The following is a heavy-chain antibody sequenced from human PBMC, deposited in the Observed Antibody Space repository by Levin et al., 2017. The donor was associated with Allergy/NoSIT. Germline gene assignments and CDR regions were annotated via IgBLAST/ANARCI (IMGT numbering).Heavy chain of an antibody. V-gene: IGHV3-74*01. CDR2: IKNDGTTT. Sequence: GGSLRLSCAGSGFTFSSPWMNWVRQAPGKGLVWVSRIKNDGTTTYYADSVKGRFTISRDNAKNMLYLQMNSLRVEDTDVYYCTRSDWFDPWGQGPLVIVSS. J-gene: IGHJ5*02. CDR3: TRSDWFDP. CDR1: GFTFSSPW.